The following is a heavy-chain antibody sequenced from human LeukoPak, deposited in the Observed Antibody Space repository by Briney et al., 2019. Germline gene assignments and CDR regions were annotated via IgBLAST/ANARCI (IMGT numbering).Heavy chain of an antibody. V-gene: IGHV4-34*01. D-gene: IGHD3-16*02. Sequence: PSETLSLTCAVYGGSFSGYYWSWIRQPPGKGLEWIGEINHSGSTNYNPSLKSRVTISVDTSKNQFSLKLSSVTAADTAVYYCARGQSAPDYDYVWGSYRRNRYYFDYWGQGTLVTVSS. CDR2: INHSGST. J-gene: IGHJ4*02. CDR1: GGSFSGYY. CDR3: ARGQSAPDYDYVWGSYRRNRYYFDY.